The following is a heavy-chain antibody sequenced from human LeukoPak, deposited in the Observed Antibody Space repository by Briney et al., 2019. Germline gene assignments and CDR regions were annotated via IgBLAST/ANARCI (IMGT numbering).Heavy chain of an antibody. CDR3: AKDGTIFGVYYMDV. CDR2: IWYDGSNK. D-gene: IGHD3-3*01. V-gene: IGHV3-33*03. Sequence: GGSLGLSCAASGFTFSSYGMHWVRQAPGKGLEWVAVIWYDGSNKYYADSVKGRFTISRDKSKNTLYLQMNSLRAEDTAVYYCAKDGTIFGVYYMDVWGKGTTVTVSS. CDR1: GFTFSSYG. J-gene: IGHJ6*03.